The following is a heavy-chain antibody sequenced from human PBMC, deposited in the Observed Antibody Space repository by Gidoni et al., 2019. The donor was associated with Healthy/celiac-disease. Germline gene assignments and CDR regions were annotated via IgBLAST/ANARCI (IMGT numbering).Heavy chain of an antibody. D-gene: IGHD3-10*01. J-gene: IGHJ6*02. CDR3: ARCRYYYGSAPYGMDV. V-gene: IGHV3-66*01. CDR1: GFTVSSNY. Sequence: EVQLVESGGGLVQPGGSLSLSCAASGFTVSSNYMSWVRQAPGKGLEWVSVIYSGGSTYYADSVKGRFTISRDNSKNTLYLQMNSLRAEDTAVYYCARCRYYYGSAPYGMDVWGQGTTVTVSS. CDR2: IYSGGST.